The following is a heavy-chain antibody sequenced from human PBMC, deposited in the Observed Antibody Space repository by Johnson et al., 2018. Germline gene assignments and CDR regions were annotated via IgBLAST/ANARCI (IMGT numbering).Heavy chain of an antibody. CDR1: GFAFSSYV. CDR2: IGTGGDT. CDR3: ASPNTADAAFDI. V-gene: IGHV3-47*02. Sequence: VQLVQSGGGLVQPGGSLRPSCAASGFAFSSYVLHWVRRAPGKGPEWVSAIGTGGDTYYADSVKGRFTISRDNSKNTLYLQMNSLRAEDTAVYYCASPNTADAAFDIWGQGKMVTGSS. J-gene: IGHJ3*02.